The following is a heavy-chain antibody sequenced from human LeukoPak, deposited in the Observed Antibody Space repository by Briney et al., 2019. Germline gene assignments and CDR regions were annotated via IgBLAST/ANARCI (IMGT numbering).Heavy chain of an antibody. Sequence: KPSETLSLTCAVYGWSFSGYYWSWIRQPPGEGLEWIGEINHSGSTNYNPSLKSRVTISVDTSKNQFSLKLSSVTAADMAVYYCARVFTGVGAYYFDYWGQGTLVTVSS. V-gene: IGHV4-34*01. CDR3: ARVFTGVGAYYFDY. CDR2: INHSGST. CDR1: GWSFSGYY. D-gene: IGHD1-26*01. J-gene: IGHJ4*02.